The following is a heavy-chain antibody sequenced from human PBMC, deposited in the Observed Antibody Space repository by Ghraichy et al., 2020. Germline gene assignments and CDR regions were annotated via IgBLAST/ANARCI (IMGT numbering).Heavy chain of an antibody. CDR2: IYYSGRT. V-gene: IGHV4-39*01. CDR3: ARQKDDGDYDLHYFYMDV. CDR1: GGSIRSSSYF. D-gene: IGHD4-17*01. Sequence: ESLNISCSVSGGSIRSSSYFWGWIRQPPGKGLEWIGSIYYSGRTDYDPSLKSRVTISMDTSKNEFSLKLSSVTAADTAVYYCARQKDDGDYDLHYFYMDVWGKGTTVIVSS. J-gene: IGHJ6*03.